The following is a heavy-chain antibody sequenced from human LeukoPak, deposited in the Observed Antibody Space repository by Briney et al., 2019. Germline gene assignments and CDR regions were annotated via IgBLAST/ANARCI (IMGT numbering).Heavy chain of an antibody. CDR2: MNPNSGNT. D-gene: IGHD5-12*01. CDR1: GYTFTSYD. CDR3: ARPMATITPLEIRESGYEL. V-gene: IGHV1-8*01. J-gene: IGHJ4*02. Sequence: ASVKVSCKASGYTFTSYDINWVRQATGQGLEWMGWMNPNSGNTGYAQKFQGRVTMTRNTSISTAYMELSSLRSEDTAVYYCARPMATITPLEIRESGYELRGQGTLVTVSS.